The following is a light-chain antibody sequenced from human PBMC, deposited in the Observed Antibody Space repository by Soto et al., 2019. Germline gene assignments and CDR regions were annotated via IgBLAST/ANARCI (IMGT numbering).Light chain of an antibody. CDR1: QGIGRW. Sequence: DIHMTQSPTSVSASVGDSVTITCRASQGIGRWLAWYQKKPGKAPKLLIHTASSLQSGVPSRFSGSGSGTDFSLTIYSLQPEDFAAYYCQQATTVPSFGPGTIVDMK. CDR3: QQATTVPS. V-gene: IGKV1D-12*01. CDR2: TAS. J-gene: IGKJ3*01.